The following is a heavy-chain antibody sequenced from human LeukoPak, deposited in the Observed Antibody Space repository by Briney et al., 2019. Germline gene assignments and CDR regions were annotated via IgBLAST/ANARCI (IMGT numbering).Heavy chain of an antibody. CDR3: ARSFDH. J-gene: IGHJ4*02. CDR2: ISTSSTTI. V-gene: IGHV3-48*02. Sequence: GGSLRLSCAASGFTFSNYDMNWVRLAPGKGLEWVSYISTSSTTIYYADSVKGRFTISRENAKNSLYLQMNNLRDDDTAVYFCARSFDHWGQGTLVTVSS. CDR1: GFTFSNYD.